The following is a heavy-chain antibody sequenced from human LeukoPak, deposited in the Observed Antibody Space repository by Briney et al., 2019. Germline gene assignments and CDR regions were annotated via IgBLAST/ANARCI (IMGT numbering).Heavy chain of an antibody. V-gene: IGHV5-10-1*01. D-gene: IGHD3-10*01. J-gene: IGHJ4*02. CDR3: ARRAGRGNWADY. Sequence: GESLRISCKGSGYSYTNYWITWVRQMPGKGLEWMGRIDPSDSCTNYSPSFQGHVTISADKSISTAYLQWSSLKASDTAMYYCARRAGRGNWADYWGQGTLVTVSS. CDR2: IDPSDSCT. CDR1: GYSYTNYW.